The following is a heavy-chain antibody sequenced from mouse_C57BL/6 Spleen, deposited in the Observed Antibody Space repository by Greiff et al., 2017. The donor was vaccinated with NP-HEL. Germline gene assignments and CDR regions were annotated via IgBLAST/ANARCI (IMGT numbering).Heavy chain of an antibody. V-gene: IGHV1-69*01. J-gene: IGHJ2*01. Sequence: QVQLQQSGAELVMPGASVKLSCKASGYTFTSYWMHWVKQRPGQGLEWIGEIDPSDSYTNYNQKFKGKSTLTVDKSSSTAYMQLSSLTSEDSAVYYCARDQLGHYFDYWGQGTTLTVSS. D-gene: IGHD4-1*02. CDR3: ARDQLGHYFDY. CDR2: IDPSDSYT. CDR1: GYTFTSYW.